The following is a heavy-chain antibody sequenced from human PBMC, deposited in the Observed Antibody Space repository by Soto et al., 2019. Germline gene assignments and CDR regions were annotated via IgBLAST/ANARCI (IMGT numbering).Heavy chain of an antibody. Sequence: SVKVSCKASGGTFSSYAISWVRQAPGQGLEWMGGIIPIFGTANYAQKFQGRVTITADESTSTAYMELSSLRSEDTAVYYCAREAPDIVVVPAAPREAGYWYFDLWGRGTLVTVSS. CDR1: GGTFSSYA. CDR3: AREAPDIVVVPAAPREAGYWYFDL. CDR2: IIPIFGTA. D-gene: IGHD2-2*01. J-gene: IGHJ2*01. V-gene: IGHV1-69*13.